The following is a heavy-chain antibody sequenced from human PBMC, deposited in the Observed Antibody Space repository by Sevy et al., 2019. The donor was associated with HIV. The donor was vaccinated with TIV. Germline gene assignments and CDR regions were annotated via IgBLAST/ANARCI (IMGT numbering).Heavy chain of an antibody. J-gene: IGHJ6*03. V-gene: IGHV4-34*01. CDR3: ARGFNMDV. CDR1: GGSFSGYY. CDR2: INHSGST. Sequence: SETLSLTCAVYGGSFSGYYWSWTRQPPGKGLEWIGEINHSGSTNYNPSLKSRVTISVDTPKNQFSLKLSSVTAADTAVYYCARGFNMDVWGKGTTVTVSS.